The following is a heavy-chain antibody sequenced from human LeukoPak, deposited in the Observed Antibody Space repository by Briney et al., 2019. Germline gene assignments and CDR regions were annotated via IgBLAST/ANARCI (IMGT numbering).Heavy chain of an antibody. CDR3: ARDLGDSILRYFDF. V-gene: IGHV4-39*07. CDR1: GGSISSSSYY. Sequence: SETLSLTCTVSGGSISSSSYYWGWIRQPPGKGLEWIGSIYYSGSTYYNPSLKSRVTISVDTSKNQFSLKLSSVTAADTAVYYCARDLGDSILRYFDFWGQGTLVTVSS. D-gene: IGHD3-9*01. CDR2: IYYSGST. J-gene: IGHJ4*02.